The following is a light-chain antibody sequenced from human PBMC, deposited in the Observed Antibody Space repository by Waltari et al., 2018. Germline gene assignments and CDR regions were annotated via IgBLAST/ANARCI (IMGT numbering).Light chain of an antibody. J-gene: IGLJ2*01. CDR1: RSAVGTSNL. V-gene: IGLV2-23*01. CDR2: EAS. CDR3: SSYAGNCNLVV. Sequence: QCALTQPASVSGSPGQSITISCTGTRSAVGTSNLVPWYQQPPGKAPKLMIYEASKRPSGVSNRFSGSKSGNTASLTISGLQAEDEADYYCSSYAGNCNLVVFGGGTKLTVL.